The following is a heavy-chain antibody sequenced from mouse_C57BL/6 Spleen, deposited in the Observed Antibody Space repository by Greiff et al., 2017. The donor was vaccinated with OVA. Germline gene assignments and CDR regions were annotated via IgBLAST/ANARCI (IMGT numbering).Heavy chain of an antibody. V-gene: IGHV3-6*01. Sequence: EVQRVESGPGLVKPSQSLSLTCSVTGYSITSGYYWNWIRQFPGNKLEWMGYISYDGSNNYNPSLKNRISITRDTSKNQFFLKLNSVTTEDTATYYCAHGSSYWYFDVWGTGTTVTVSS. D-gene: IGHD1-1*01. J-gene: IGHJ1*03. CDR1: GYSITSGYY. CDR2: ISYDGSN. CDR3: AHGSSYWYFDV.